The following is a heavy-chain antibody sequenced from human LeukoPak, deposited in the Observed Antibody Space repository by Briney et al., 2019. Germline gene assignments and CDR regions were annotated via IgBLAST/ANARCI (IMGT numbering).Heavy chain of an antibody. V-gene: IGHV3-33*01. Sequence: GGSLRLSCAASGFSLSTYGVHWVRQAPGKGLEWVAVIWYDGTSKDYADSVKGRFTFSRDNSKNTLYLQMNSLTVEDTAVYYCARSQSSSLIDYWGQGTLVTVSS. CDR2: IWYDGTSK. CDR1: GFSLSTYG. CDR3: ARSQSSSLIDY. J-gene: IGHJ4*02. D-gene: IGHD6-13*01.